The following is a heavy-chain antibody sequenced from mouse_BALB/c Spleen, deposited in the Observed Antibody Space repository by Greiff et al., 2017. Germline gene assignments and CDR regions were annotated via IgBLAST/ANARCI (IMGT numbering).Heavy chain of an antibody. V-gene: IGHV3-2*02. D-gene: IGHD4-1*02. J-gene: IGHJ3*01. CDR2: ISYSGST. CDR3: AREQLGRFAY. Sequence: EVQRVESGPGLVKPSQSLSLTCTVTGYSITSDYAWNWIRQFPGNKLEWMGYISYSGSTSYNPSLKSRISITRDTSKNQFFLQLNSVTTEDTATYYCAREQLGRFAYWGQGTLVTVSA. CDR1: GYSITSDYA.